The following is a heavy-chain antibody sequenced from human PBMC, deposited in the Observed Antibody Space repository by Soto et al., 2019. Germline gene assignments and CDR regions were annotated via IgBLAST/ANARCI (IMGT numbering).Heavy chain of an antibody. J-gene: IGHJ3*02. CDR3: ARHVSSYPNDAFDI. D-gene: IGHD2-2*02. Sequence: QVQLQESGPGLVKPSETLSLTCTVSGGSISSYYWSWIRQPPGKGLEWIGYIYYSGSTNYNPSLKSRVTISVDTSKNQFSLKLSSVTAADTAVYYCARHVSSYPNDAFDIWGQGTMVTVSS. CDR1: GGSISSYY. V-gene: IGHV4-59*01. CDR2: IYYSGST.